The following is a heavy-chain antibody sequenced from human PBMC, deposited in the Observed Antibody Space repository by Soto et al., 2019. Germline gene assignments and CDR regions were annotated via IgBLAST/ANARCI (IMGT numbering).Heavy chain of an antibody. Sequence: PGGSLRLSCAASGFTFSSYWMHWVRQAPGKGLVWVSRINSDGSSTSYADSVKGRFTISRDNAKNTLYLQMNSLRAEDTAVYYCARVDITGTRHYYMDVWGKGTTVTVSS. CDR3: ARVDITGTRHYYMDV. J-gene: IGHJ6*03. CDR2: INSDGSST. CDR1: GFTFSSYW. D-gene: IGHD1-20*01. V-gene: IGHV3-74*01.